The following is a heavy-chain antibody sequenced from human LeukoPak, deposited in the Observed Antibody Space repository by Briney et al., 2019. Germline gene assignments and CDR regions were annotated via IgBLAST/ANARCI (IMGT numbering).Heavy chain of an antibody. V-gene: IGHV1-2*04. CDR3: ARVIWDDSSSWSFDY. Sequence: ASVKVSCKASGYTFTGYYMHWVRQAPGQGLEWMGWINPNSGGTNYAQKFQGWVTMTRDTSISTAYMELSRLRSDDTAVYYCARVIWDDSSSWSFDYWGQGTLVTVSS. CDR2: INPNSGGT. J-gene: IGHJ4*02. D-gene: IGHD6-13*01. CDR1: GYTFTGYY.